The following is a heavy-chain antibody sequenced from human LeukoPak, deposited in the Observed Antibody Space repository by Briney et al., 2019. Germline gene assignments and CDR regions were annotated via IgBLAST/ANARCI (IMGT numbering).Heavy chain of an antibody. CDR3: ASAEGFRDGEPPPNNWFDP. CDR2: ISYDGSNK. D-gene: IGHD1-26*01. Sequence: PGGSLRLSCAASGFTFSSYAMHWVRQAPGRGLEWVAVISYDGSNKYYADSVKGRFTISRDNSKNTLYLQMNSLRAEDTAVYYCASAEGFRDGEPPPNNWFDPWGQGTLVTVSS. V-gene: IGHV3-30-3*01. J-gene: IGHJ5*02. CDR1: GFTFSSYA.